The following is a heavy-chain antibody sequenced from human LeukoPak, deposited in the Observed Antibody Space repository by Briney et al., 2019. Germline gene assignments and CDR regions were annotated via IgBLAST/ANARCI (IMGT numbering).Heavy chain of an antibody. Sequence: GGSLRLSCAAFGFTFSSYAMHWVRQAPGKGLEWVAVISYDGSNKYHAESVKGRFTISRDNSKNTLYLQMNSLRAEDTAVYYCARVRLDYYYYYGMDVWGQGTTVTVS. J-gene: IGHJ6*02. CDR3: ARVRLDYYYYYGMDV. CDR2: ISYDGSNK. D-gene: IGHD3-22*01. CDR1: GFTFSSYA. V-gene: IGHV3-30*03.